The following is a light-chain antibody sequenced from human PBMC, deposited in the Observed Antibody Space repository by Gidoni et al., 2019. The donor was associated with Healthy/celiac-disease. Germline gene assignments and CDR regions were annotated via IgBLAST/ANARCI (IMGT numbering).Light chain of an antibody. Sequence: DIQMTQSPSSLSASVGDRVTITCRAVQSISSSLNWYQQKPGKAPKLLIYAASSLQSGVPSRFSGSGSGTDFTLTISSLQPEDFATYYCQQSYSTPPWAFGQXTKVEIK. CDR3: QQSYSTPPWA. CDR1: QSISSS. V-gene: IGKV1-39*01. J-gene: IGKJ1*01. CDR2: AAS.